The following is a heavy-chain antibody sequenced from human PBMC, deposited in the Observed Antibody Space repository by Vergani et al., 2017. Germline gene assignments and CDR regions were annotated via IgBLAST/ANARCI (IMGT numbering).Heavy chain of an antibody. J-gene: IGHJ3*02. Sequence: EVQLVESGGVVVQPGGSLRLSCAASGFTFDDYTMHWVRQAPGKGLEWVSLISWDGGSTYYADSVKGRFTISRDNSKNSLYLQMNSLRAEDTAVYYCARWNVVVVAAVRLHDAFDIWGQGTMVTVSS. CDR3: ARWNVVVVAAVRLHDAFDI. CDR1: GFTFDDYT. V-gene: IGHV3-43*01. CDR2: ISWDGGST. D-gene: IGHD2-15*01.